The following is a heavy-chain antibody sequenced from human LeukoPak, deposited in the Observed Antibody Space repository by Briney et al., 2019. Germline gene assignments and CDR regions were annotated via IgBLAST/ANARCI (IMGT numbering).Heavy chain of an antibody. CDR2: IYYSGNT. CDR3: ARAPPLCPGGGSCYFNWFDP. V-gene: IGHV4-31*03. D-gene: IGHD2-15*01. Sequence: SQTLSLTCTVSGGSISRGGYYWSWIRQHPGKGLEWIGYIYYSGNTYHNPSLKSRVTISIDTSKNQFSLKLSSVTAADTAVYYCARAPPLCPGGGSCYFNWFDPWGQGTLVTVSS. CDR1: GGSISRGGYY. J-gene: IGHJ5*02.